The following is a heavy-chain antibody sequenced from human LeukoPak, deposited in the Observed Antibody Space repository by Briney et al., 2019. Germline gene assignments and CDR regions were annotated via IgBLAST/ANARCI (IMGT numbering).Heavy chain of an antibody. CDR3: TRVDYGDNSKHFDY. CDR1: GESFSGYY. J-gene: IGHJ4*02. CDR2: IDHSGST. Sequence: SETLSLTCAVYGESFSGYYWTWIRQPPGKGLEWIGEIDHSGSTNYNPSLKSRVTISVDTSKNQFSLKLSSVTAADTAVYYCTRVDYGDNSKHFDYWGQGTLVTVSS. D-gene: IGHD4-23*01. V-gene: IGHV4-34*01.